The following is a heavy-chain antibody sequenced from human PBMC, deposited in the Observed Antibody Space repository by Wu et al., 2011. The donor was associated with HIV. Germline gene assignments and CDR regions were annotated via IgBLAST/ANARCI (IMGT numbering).Heavy chain of an antibody. J-gene: IGHJ4*02. CDR2: INPNSGGT. CDR1: GYTFTNYD. V-gene: IGHV1-18*01. CDR3: ARDDSSGWPEGFDY. Sequence: KKPGASVRVSCKASGYTFTNYDISWVRQATGQGLEWMGWINPNSGGTNYAQKFQGRVIMTTDTSTSTAYMELRSLRSDDTAVYYCARDDSSGWPEGFDYWGQGTLVTVSS. D-gene: IGHD6-19*01.